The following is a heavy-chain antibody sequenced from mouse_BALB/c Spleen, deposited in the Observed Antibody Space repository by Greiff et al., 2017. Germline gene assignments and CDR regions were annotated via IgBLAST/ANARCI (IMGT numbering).Heavy chain of an antibody. CDR2: IDPANGNT. CDR3: ATSVVGRYYYAMDY. J-gene: IGHJ4*01. D-gene: IGHD1-1*01. CDR1: GFNIKDTY. Sequence: VQLQQSGAELVKPGASVKLSCTASGFNIKDTYMHWVKQRPEQGLEWIGRIDPANGNTKYDPKFQSKATITADTSSNTAYLQLSSLTSEDTAVYYCATSVVGRYYYAMDYWGQGTSVTVSS. V-gene: IGHV14-3*02.